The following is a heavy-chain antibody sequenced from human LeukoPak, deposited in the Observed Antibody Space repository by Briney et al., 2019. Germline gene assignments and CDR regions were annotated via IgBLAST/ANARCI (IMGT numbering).Heavy chain of an antibody. D-gene: IGHD2-2*01. J-gene: IGHJ5*02. CDR3: ARDFVVVLAAMIQYNWFDP. CDR1: GYTFTGYY. V-gene: IGHV1-2*06. Sequence: ASVKVSCKASGYTFTGYYMHWVRQAPGQGLEWMGRINPNSGGTNYAQKFQGRVTMTRDTSISTAYMELSRLRSDDTAVYYCARDFVVVLAAMIQYNWFDPWGQGTLVTVSS. CDR2: INPNSGGT.